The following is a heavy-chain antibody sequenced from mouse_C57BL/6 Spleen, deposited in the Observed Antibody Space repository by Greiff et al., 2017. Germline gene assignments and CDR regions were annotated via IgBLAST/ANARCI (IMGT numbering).Heavy chain of an antibody. CDR1: GFTFTDYY. J-gene: IGHJ4*01. D-gene: IGHD1-1*01. CDR2: IRNKANGYTT. Sequence: EVKLMESGGGLVQPGGSLSLSCAASGFTFTDYYMSWVRQPPGKALEWLGFIRNKANGYTTEYSASVKGRFTISRDNSQSILYLQMNALIAEDSATYYCAGGSSQYYYAMDYWGQGTSVTVSS. CDR3: AGGSSQYYYAMDY. V-gene: IGHV7-3*01.